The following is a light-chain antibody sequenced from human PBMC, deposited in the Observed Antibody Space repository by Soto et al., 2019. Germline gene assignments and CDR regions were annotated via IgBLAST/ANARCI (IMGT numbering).Light chain of an antibody. CDR3: SSYAGSSNV. V-gene: IGLV2-8*01. Sequence: QSALTQPPSASGSPGQSVAISCTGTSSDVGGYNYVSWYQQHPGKAPKLMIYEVNKQPSGVPDRFSGSKSGNKAALTVSGLQAEDEADYYCSSYAGSSNVFGTGTKLTVL. J-gene: IGLJ1*01. CDR1: SSDVGGYNY. CDR2: EVN.